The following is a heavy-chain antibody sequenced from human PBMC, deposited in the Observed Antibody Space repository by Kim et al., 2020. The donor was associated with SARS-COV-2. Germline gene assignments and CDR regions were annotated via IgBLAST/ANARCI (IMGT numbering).Heavy chain of an antibody. D-gene: IGHD3-10*01. J-gene: IGHJ3*02. CDR1: GYTFTSYA. CDR3: ARVRGVWFGESLDAFDI. V-gene: IGHV1-3*01. Sequence: ASVKVSCKASGYTFTSYAMHWVRQAPGQRLEWMGWINAGNGNTKYSQKFQGRVTITRDTSASTAYMELSSLRSEDTAVYYCARVRGVWFGESLDAFDIWGQGTMVTVSS. CDR2: INAGNGNT.